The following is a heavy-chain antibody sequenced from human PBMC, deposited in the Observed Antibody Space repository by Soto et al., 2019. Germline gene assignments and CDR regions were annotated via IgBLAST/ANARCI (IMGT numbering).Heavy chain of an antibody. CDR1: GFTFSSYA. Sequence: XVSLRVSRAASGFTFSSYAMSWVRQAPGKGLEWVSASSGSGGSTYYADSVKGRFTISRDNSKNTLYLQMNSLRAEDTAVYYCAKDFGTYYDYVWGSSYYYYGMDFWGQGTTVTVSS. V-gene: IGHV3-23*01. CDR3: AKDFGTYYDYVWGSSYYYYGMDF. CDR2: SSGSGGST. D-gene: IGHD3-16*01. J-gene: IGHJ6*02.